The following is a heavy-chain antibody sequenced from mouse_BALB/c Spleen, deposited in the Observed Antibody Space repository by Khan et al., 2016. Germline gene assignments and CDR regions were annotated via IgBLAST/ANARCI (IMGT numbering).Heavy chain of an antibody. Sequence: QVQLQQSGPGLVQPSQSLSITCTVSGFSLTNSGVHWVRQSPGKGLEWLGVIWSGGSTDYNAAFLSRLSISTDNSKSTAFFKMNSLQANDTAVYYCARKGIYDGYLDYWGQGTTLTVSS. CDR3: ARKGIYDGYLDY. V-gene: IGHV2-2*02. J-gene: IGHJ2*01. D-gene: IGHD2-3*01. CDR1: GFSLTNSG. CDR2: IWSGGST.